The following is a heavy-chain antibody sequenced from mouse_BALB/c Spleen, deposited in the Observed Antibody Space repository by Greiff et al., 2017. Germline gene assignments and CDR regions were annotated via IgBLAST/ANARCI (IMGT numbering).Heavy chain of an antibody. CDR1: GFTFSSYG. D-gene: IGHD4-1*01. V-gene: IGHV5-6*01. J-gene: IGHJ4*01. CDR3: ARSWGCDKDAMDY. CDR2: ISSGGSYT. Sequence: EVKLVESGGDLVKPGGSLKLSCAASGFTFSSYGMSWVRQTPDKRLEWVATISSGGSYTYYPDSVKGRFTISRDNAKNTLYLQMSSLKSEDTAMYYCARSWGCDKDAMDYWGQGTSVTVSS.